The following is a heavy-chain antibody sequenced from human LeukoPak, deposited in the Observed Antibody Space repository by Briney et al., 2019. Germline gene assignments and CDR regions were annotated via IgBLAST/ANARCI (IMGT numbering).Heavy chain of an antibody. J-gene: IGHJ3*02. Sequence: GGSLRLSCAASGFTFSTYWMHWVRQAPEKGLVWVSRINSGGTGTNYADSAKGRFTISRDNAKNTLYLQMNSLRAEDTAVYYCVRSGDSSNSAAPFDIWGQGTMVTVSS. CDR1: GFTFSTYW. D-gene: IGHD4-11*01. CDR3: VRSGDSSNSAAPFDI. V-gene: IGHV3-74*01. CDR2: INSGGTGT.